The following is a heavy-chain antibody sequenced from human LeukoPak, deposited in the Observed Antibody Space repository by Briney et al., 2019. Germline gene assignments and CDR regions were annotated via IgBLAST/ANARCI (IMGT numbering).Heavy chain of an antibody. D-gene: IGHD2-2*01. CDR1: GFTFDSFA. CDR2: IPYDGGYT. V-gene: IGHV3-30*18. Sequence: GGSLRLSCAASGFTFDSFAMHWVRQAPGKGLEWLAVIPYDGGYTYYADSVKGRVTISRDSSKNTVYLQLNSPRADDTAVYFCAKDHADIVVLPGAHIDSWGQGTLVTVSS. J-gene: IGHJ4*02. CDR3: AKDHADIVVLPGAHIDS.